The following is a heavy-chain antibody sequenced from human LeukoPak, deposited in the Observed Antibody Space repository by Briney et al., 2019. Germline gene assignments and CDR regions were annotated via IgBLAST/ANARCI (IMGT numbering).Heavy chain of an antibody. V-gene: IGHV3-48*01. D-gene: IGHD2-8*01. CDR3: AKMVREFYTISYYFDY. CDR1: GFTFSTYS. CDR2: ISSSSGTI. J-gene: IGHJ4*02. Sequence: GGSLRLSCAASGFTFSTYSMKWVRQAPGKGLEWVSYISSSSGTIYYADSVKGRFTISRDNSKNTLYLQMNSLRADDTAVYYCAKMVREFYTISYYFDYWGQGTLVTVSS.